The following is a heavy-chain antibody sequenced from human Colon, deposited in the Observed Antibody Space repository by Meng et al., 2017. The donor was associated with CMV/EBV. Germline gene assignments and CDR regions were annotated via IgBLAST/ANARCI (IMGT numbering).Heavy chain of an antibody. J-gene: IGHJ4*02. CDR2: IDYSGST. Sequence: GSLRLSCTVSGGSIRSYYWSWIRQPPGKGLEWIGYIDYSGSTNNNPSLKSRVTISVDTSKNQFSLKLRSVTAADTAVYYCARAPGEGRSTSSEGFFDYWGQGRLVTVSS. CDR1: GGSIRSYY. D-gene: IGHD2-2*01. CDR3: ARAPGEGRSTSSEGFFDY. V-gene: IGHV4-59*01.